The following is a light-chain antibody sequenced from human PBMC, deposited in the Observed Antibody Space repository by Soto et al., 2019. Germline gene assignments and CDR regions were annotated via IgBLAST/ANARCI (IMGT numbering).Light chain of an antibody. Sequence: DIEVTQSPASLSASVGDRVTITCRANQTINYYLNWYQKKPGKAPRLLIYAATSLQSGVPSRFSGSGSGTDFTLIIFALQPEDCATYYCQENSKSAGMFGQGTKVDSK. V-gene: IGKV1-39*01. CDR1: QTINYY. CDR2: AAT. CDR3: QENSKSAGM. J-gene: IGKJ1*01.